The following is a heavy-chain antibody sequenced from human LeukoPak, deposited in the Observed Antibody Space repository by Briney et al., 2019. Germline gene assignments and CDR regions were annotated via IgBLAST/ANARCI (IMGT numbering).Heavy chain of an antibody. V-gene: IGHV4-39*01. Sequence: PSETLSLTCTVPGGSISSSSYYWGWIRQPPGKGLEWIGRIYYSGSTYYNPSLKSRVTISVDTSKNQFSLKLSSVTAADTAVYYCARGPRITMIVVVDWGQGTLVTVSS. J-gene: IGHJ4*02. CDR1: GGSISSSSYY. CDR2: IYYSGST. CDR3: ARGPRITMIVVVD. D-gene: IGHD3-22*01.